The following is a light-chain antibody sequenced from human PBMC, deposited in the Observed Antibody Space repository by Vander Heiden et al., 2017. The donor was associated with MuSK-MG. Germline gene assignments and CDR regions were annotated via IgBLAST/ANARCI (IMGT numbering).Light chain of an antibody. J-gene: IGKJ5*01. CDR1: QSVSSNF. Sequence: EIVLTQSPGPLSLSPEDRAPPSCRASQSVSSNFLAWYQQRPGQPPRLLIYGASSRATGIPDRISGSGSGTDFTLNISRLEAEDFAVYFCQQDVNSPFTFGQGTRLEIK. CDR3: QQDVNSPFT. CDR2: GAS. V-gene: IGKV3-20*01.